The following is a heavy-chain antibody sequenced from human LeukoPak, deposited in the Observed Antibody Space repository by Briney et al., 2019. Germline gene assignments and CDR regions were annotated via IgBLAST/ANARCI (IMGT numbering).Heavy chain of an antibody. J-gene: IGHJ5*02. V-gene: IGHV1-18*01. CDR2: ISAYNGNT. CDR3: ARETISKRNWFDP. Sequence: GASVKVSCKAPGYTLTSYGISWVRQAPGQGLEWMGWISAYNGNTNYAQKLQGRVTMTTDTSTSTAYMELRSLRSDDTAVYYCARETISKRNWFDPWGQGTLVTVSS. D-gene: IGHD3-9*01. CDR1: GYTLTSYG.